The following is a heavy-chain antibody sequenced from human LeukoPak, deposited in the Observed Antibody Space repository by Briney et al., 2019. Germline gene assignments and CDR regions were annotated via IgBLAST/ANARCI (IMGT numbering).Heavy chain of an antibody. CDR2: ISSSGSTI. V-gene: IGHV3-48*03. CDR1: GFTFSSYE. CDR3: ARGTTVTTAIGWFDP. D-gene: IGHD4-17*01. Sequence: SGGSLRLSCAASGFTFSSYEMNWVRQAPGKGLEWVSYISSSGSTIYYADSVKGRFTISRDNAKNSLYLQMNSLRAEDTAVYYCARGTTVTTAIGWFDPWGQGTLVTVSS. J-gene: IGHJ5*02.